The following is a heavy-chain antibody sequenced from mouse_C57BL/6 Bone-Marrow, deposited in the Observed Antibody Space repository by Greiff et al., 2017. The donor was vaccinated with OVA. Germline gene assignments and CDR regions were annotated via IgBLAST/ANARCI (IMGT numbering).Heavy chain of an antibody. CDR3: APYSFMDY. V-gene: IGHV14-4*01. J-gene: IGHJ4*01. D-gene: IGHD6-5*01. CDR2: IDPENGDT. Sequence: DVQLQESGAELVRPGASVKLSCTASGFNIKDDYMHWVKQRPEQGLEWIGWIDPENGDTEYASKFQGKATITADTSSNTAYLQLSSLTSEDTAVYYCAPYSFMDYWGQGTSVTVSS. CDR1: GFNIKDDY.